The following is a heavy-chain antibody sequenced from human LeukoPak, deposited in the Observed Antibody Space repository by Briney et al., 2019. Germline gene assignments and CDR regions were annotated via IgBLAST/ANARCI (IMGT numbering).Heavy chain of an antibody. J-gene: IGHJ2*01. CDR2: IYYSRST. Sequence: SETLSLTCTVSGGSITESYWSWIRQSPGKGLEWIGHIYYSRSTNYNSSLKSRVTISVDTSKNQFSLKLSSVTAADTAVYYCARVSSSWYQDWYFDLWGRGTLVTVSS. CDR3: ARVSSSWYQDWYFDL. D-gene: IGHD6-13*01. CDR1: GGSITESY. V-gene: IGHV4-59*01.